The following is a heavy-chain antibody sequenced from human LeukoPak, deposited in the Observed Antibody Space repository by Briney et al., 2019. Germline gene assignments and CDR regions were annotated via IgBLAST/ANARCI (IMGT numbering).Heavy chain of an antibody. D-gene: IGHD2-2*01. CDR2: IYYSGST. V-gene: IGHV4-39*07. CDR1: GDSISSSSYY. Sequence: PSETLSLTCTVSGDSISSSSYYWGWIRQPPGKGLEWIGIIYYSGSTYYNPSLKSRVTISVDTSKNQFSLKLSSVTAADTAVYYCASAYQLDAFDIWGQGTMVTVSS. J-gene: IGHJ3*02. CDR3: ASAYQLDAFDI.